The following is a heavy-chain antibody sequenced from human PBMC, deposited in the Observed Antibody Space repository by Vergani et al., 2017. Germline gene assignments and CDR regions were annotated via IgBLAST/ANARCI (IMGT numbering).Heavy chain of an antibody. J-gene: IGHJ4*02. CDR2: IPYDGSNK. Sequence: QVQLVESGGGVVQPGRSLRVSCAASGFTFSSYAMHWVGQAPGTGLEWVAVIPYDGSNKYYADSVTGRLTISRDNTKNTLYLQMNSLRAEDTAVYYCEVVRQGYWGQGTLVTVSS. CDR3: EVVRQGY. CDR1: GFTFSSYA. D-gene: IGHD2-2*01. V-gene: IGHV3-30-3*01.